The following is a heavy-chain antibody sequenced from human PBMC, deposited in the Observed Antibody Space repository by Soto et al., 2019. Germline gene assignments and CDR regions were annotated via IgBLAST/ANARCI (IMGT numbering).Heavy chain of an antibody. V-gene: IGHV1-69*06. Sequence: QVQLVQSGADVKKPGSSVRVSCKASGGTFSTYAINWVRQAPGHGLEWMGVILPIFNKTHYAQNFQGRVTIIADKSTSTSYMELSSLRSADTAVDYCARDGVQLLYKNYFDTWGQGTLVTVSS. D-gene: IGHD1-7*01. CDR3: ARDGVQLLYKNYFDT. CDR1: GGTFSTYA. CDR2: ILPIFNKT. J-gene: IGHJ5*02.